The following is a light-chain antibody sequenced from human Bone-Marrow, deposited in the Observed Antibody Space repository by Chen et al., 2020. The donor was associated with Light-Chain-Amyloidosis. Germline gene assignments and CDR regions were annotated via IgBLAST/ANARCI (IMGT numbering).Light chain of an antibody. CDR3: QQYGTSPLT. CDR2: GSS. J-gene: IGKJ4*01. V-gene: IGKV3-20*01. CDR1: QTISSNY. Sequence: EIVLTQSPGTLSLSPGEGANRSCRASQTISSNYLTWYQQKFGQAPRLLIYGSSSSATGIPARFTGSGSGTDFTLTINRLEPEDFAMYYCQQYGTSPLTFGGGTKVEIK.